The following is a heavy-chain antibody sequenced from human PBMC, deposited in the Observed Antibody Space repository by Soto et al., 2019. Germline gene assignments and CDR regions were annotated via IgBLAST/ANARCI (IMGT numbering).Heavy chain of an antibody. CDR3: ARDRGRFLEWLQYYYYGMDV. CDR2: IIPIFGTA. V-gene: IGHV1-69*12. CDR1: GGTFSSYA. J-gene: IGHJ6*02. D-gene: IGHD3-3*01. Sequence: QVQLVQSGAEVKKPGSSVKVSCKASGGTFSSYAISWVRQAPGQGLEWMGGIIPIFGTANYAQKFQGRVTITADESTSTAYMVLSSLRSEDTAVYYCARDRGRFLEWLQYYYYGMDVWGQGTTVTVSS.